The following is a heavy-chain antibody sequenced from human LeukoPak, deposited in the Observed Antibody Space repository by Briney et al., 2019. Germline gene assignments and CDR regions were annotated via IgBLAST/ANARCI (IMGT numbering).Heavy chain of an antibody. CDR3: ARHVGRGPIKYCSGGSCSVAAGWFDP. D-gene: IGHD2-15*01. J-gene: IGHJ5*02. Sequence: GESLKISCKGSGYSFTSYWIGWVRQMPGKGLECMGIIYPGDSDTRYSPSFQGQVTISADKSISTAYLQWSSLKASDTAMYYCARHVGRGPIKYCSGGSCSVAAGWFDPWGQGTLVTVSS. V-gene: IGHV5-51*01. CDR1: GYSFTSYW. CDR2: IYPGDSDT.